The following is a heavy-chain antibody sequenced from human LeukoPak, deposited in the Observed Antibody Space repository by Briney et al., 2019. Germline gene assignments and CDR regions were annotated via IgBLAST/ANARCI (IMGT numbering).Heavy chain of an antibody. CDR3: AINMNRIFGVVITLSY. J-gene: IGHJ4*02. CDR1: RFTFSSYA. D-gene: IGHD3-3*01. V-gene: IGHV3-23*01. CDR2: ISGSGGST. Sequence: GGSLRLSCAASRFTFSSYAMSWVRQAPGKGLEWVSAISGSGGSTYYADSVKGRFTISRDNSKNTLYLQMNSLRAEDTAVYYCAINMNRIFGVVITLSYWGQGTLVTVSS.